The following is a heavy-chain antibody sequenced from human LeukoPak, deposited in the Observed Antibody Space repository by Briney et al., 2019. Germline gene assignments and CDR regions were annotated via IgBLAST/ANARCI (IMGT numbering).Heavy chain of an antibody. CDR1: GFTFSSYN. CDR2: ISISSSYI. Sequence: GGSLRLSCAASGFTFSSYNMNWVRQAPGKGLEWVSSISISSSYIYYADSVKGRFTICRDNAKNSLYLQMNSLRAEDTAVYYCARVIVFRGYMDVWGKGTTVTVSS. CDR3: ARVIVFRGYMDV. V-gene: IGHV3-21*01. D-gene: IGHD1-26*01. J-gene: IGHJ6*03.